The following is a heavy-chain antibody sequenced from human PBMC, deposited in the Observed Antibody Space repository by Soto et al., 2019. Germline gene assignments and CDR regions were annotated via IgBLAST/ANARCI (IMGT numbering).Heavy chain of an antibody. Sequence: KRGASVKVSCKASGGTFYTYTFSWVRQAPGQGLEWMGSITPIYPTTNYAEKFQGRLTVTADGSTRMAYMELSSLTSDDTAVYYCARIPRYSFPNPDDLEAWGQGTLVTVSS. CDR3: ARIPRYSFPNPDDLEA. CDR2: ITPIYPTT. CDR1: GGTFYTYT. D-gene: IGHD5-18*01. J-gene: IGHJ5*02. V-gene: IGHV1-69*13.